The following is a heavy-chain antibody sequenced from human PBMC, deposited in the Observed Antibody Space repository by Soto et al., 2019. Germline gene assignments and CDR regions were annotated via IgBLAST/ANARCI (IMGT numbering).Heavy chain of an antibody. V-gene: IGHV4-59*01. Sequence: SETLSLTCTVSGGSISSYYWSWIRQPPGKGLEWIGYIYYSGSTNYNPSLKSRVTISVDASKNQFSLKLSSVTAADTAVYYCARGSGGSSWDAFDIWGQGTMVTVSS. CDR2: IYYSGST. CDR1: GGSISSYY. D-gene: IGHD2-15*01. CDR3: ARGSGGSSWDAFDI. J-gene: IGHJ3*02.